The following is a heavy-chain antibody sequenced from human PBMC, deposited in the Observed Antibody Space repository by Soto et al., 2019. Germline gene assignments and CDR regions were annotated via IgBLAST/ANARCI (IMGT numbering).Heavy chain of an antibody. D-gene: IGHD3-22*01. CDR1: GFTFSSYA. Sequence: GSLRLSCAASGFTFSSYAMSWVRQAPGKGLEWVSAISGSGGSTYYADSVKGRFTISRDNSKNTLYLQMNSLRAEDTAVYYCAKRKYYYDSSGYRPQKNDVFDIWGQGTMVTVSS. CDR3: AKRKYYYDSSGYRPQKNDVFDI. V-gene: IGHV3-23*01. CDR2: ISGSGGST. J-gene: IGHJ3*02.